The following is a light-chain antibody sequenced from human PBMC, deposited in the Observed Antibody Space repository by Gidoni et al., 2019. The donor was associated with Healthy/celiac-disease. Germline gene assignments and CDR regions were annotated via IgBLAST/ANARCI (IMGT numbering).Light chain of an antibody. Sequence: QSSETAYSLAASVGDRVTITCRASQSISSYLNWYHQKPGKAPKLLIYAASSLQSGVPSRFSASGSGTDLKFRLGRLQTEDVATSYCQQSYRTLWYTFGQGTKVEIK. CDR2: AAS. V-gene: IGKV1-39*01. CDR1: QSISSY. J-gene: IGKJ2*01. CDR3: QQSYRTLWYT.